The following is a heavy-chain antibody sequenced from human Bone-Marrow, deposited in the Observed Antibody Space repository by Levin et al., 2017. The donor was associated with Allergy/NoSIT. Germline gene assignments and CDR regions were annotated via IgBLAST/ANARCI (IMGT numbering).Heavy chain of an antibody. CDR1: GGFIRFSDHY. CDR3: ARHDFDGSVTRHYYLDL. J-gene: IGHJ2*01. D-gene: IGHD3-10*01. CDR2: IHYSGSA. Sequence: PSETLSLTCTVSGGFIRFSDHYWGWIRQPPGKGLEWIGSIHYSGSAHYKSSLKSRVTISVDTSKDQLSLKLRSVTAADTAVYYCARHDFDGSVTRHYYLDLWGRGTLVTVSS. V-gene: IGHV4-39*01.